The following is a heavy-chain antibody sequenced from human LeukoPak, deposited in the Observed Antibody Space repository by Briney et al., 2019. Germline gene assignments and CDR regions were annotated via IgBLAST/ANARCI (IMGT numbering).Heavy chain of an antibody. CDR1: GFTFSNYG. CDR2: ISSDGSVR. CDR3: AKGVFDYYDSSGYYYFNY. J-gene: IGHJ4*02. Sequence: GGSLRLSCAASGFTFSNYGMNWVRQAPGKGLEWVAVISSDGSVRYYADSVRGRFTISRDNSKNTLYLQMNSLRAEDTAVYYCAKGVFDYYDSSGYYYFNYWGQGTLVTVSS. D-gene: IGHD3-22*01. V-gene: IGHV3-30*18.